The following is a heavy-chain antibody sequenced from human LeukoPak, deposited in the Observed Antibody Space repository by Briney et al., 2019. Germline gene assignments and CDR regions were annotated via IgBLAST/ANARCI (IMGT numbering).Heavy chain of an antibody. V-gene: IGHV4-59*08. Sequence: SETLSLTCSVSGGSISRLYWSWIRQPPGKGLEWIGYIYYTGSTNYNPSLQSRVTMVVDMSKNKFSLRLSSVTAADTAVYYCARHRAYSSSSPFDYWGQGTLVTVSS. J-gene: IGHJ4*02. CDR2: IYYTGST. CDR3: ARHRAYSSSSPFDY. CDR1: GGSISRLY. D-gene: IGHD6-6*01.